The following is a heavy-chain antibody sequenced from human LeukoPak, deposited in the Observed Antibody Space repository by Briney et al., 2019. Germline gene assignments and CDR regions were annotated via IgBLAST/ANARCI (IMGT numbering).Heavy chain of an antibody. CDR3: AKGRRWELPDY. J-gene: IGHJ4*02. V-gene: IGHV3-23*01. D-gene: IGHD1-26*01. CDR1: GFTFSNYA. CDR2: INGSGGIT. Sequence: GGSLRLSCAASGFTFSNYAMTWVRQAPGKGLEWVSGINGSGGITYYADSMKGRFTISRDNSKNTLYLQVNSLRADDTAAYYCAKGRRWELPDYWGQGTLVTVSS.